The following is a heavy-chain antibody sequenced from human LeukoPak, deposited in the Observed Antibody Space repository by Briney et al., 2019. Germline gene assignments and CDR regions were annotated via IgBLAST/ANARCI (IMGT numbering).Heavy chain of an antibody. Sequence: PGGSLRLSCAASGFTFSSYGMHWVRQAPGKGLEWVAFIRYDGSNKYYADSVKGRFTISRDNSKNTLYLQMNSLRAEDTAVYYYAKDAIGYCSSTSCADLDYWGQGTLVTVSS. D-gene: IGHD2-2*01. J-gene: IGHJ4*02. CDR3: AKDAIGYCSSTSCADLDY. CDR1: GFTFSSYG. V-gene: IGHV3-30*02. CDR2: IRYDGSNK.